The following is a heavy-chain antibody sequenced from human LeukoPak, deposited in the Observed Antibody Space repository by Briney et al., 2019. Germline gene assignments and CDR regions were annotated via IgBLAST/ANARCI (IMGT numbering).Heavy chain of an antibody. V-gene: IGHV4-38-2*02. D-gene: IGHD6-13*01. Sequence: PSETLSLTCSVSGYSISSGYSWGWIRQPPGKGLEWIGNIYHSGSTYYNPSLKSRVTISVDTSKNQFSLKLTSVTAADTAVYYCAREGQQTYWGQGTLVTVSS. CDR3: AREGQQTY. CDR2: IYHSGST. J-gene: IGHJ4*02. CDR1: GYSISSGYS.